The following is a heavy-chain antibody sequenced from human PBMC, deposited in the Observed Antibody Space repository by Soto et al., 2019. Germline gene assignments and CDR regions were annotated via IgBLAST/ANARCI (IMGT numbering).Heavy chain of an antibody. Sequence: ASVKVSCKASGYIFTNYYMHWVRQAPGQGPEWMGRINPNGGSTSNAQKFQGRVTMTRDTSTSTVYMELSSLRSEDTAVYYCAREYCTGGSCYTGSFDPWGQGTLVTVSS. CDR2: INPNGGST. V-gene: IGHV1-46*01. CDR1: GYIFTNYY. D-gene: IGHD2-15*01. J-gene: IGHJ5*02. CDR3: AREYCTGGSCYTGSFDP.